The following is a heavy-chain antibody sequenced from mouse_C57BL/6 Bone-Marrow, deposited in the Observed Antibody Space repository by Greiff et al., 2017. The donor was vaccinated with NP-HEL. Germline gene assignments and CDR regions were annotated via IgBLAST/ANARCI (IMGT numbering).Heavy chain of an antibody. D-gene: IGHD2-4*01. CDR2: IWTGGGT. CDR1: GFSLTSYA. V-gene: IGHV2-9-1*01. CDR3: ARSYYDYPYYYAMDY. J-gene: IGHJ4*01. Sequence: QVQLQQSGPGLVAPSQSLSITCTVSGFSLTSYAISWVRQPPGKGLEWLGVIWTGGGTNYNSALKSRLSISKDNSKSQVFLKMNSLRTDDTARYYCARSYYDYPYYYAMDYWGQGTSVTVSS.